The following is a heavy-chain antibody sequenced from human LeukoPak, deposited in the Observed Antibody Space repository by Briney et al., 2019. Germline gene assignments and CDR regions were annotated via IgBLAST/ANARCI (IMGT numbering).Heavy chain of an antibody. D-gene: IGHD4-23*01. J-gene: IGHJ4*02. V-gene: IGHV3-20*04. CDR1: GFTFVDYG. Sequence: SGGSLRLSCATSGFTFVDYGLSWVRRAPGKGLEWLCAINYNGAITDYADSVNGRFTISRDNAKNSLYLRMDSLRAEDTALYYCARVGGTVVDSRGNFDYWGQGTLVTVSS. CDR2: INYNGAIT. CDR3: ARVGGTVVDSRGNFDY.